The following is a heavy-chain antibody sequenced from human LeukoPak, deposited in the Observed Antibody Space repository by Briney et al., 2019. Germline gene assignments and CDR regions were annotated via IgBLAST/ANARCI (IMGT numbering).Heavy chain of an antibody. J-gene: IGHJ4*02. CDR1: GFTFSSYA. Sequence: GGSLRLSCAASGFTFSSYAMHWVRQAPGKGLEWVAVISYDGSNKYYADSVEGRFTISRDNSKNTLYLQMNSLRAEDTAFYYCARVPGYDSSGYFDYWGQGTLVTVSS. CDR2: ISYDGSNK. V-gene: IGHV3-30*04. D-gene: IGHD3-22*01. CDR3: ARVPGYDSSGYFDY.